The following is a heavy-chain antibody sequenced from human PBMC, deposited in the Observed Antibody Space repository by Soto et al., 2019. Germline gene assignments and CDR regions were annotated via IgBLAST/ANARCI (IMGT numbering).Heavy chain of an antibody. V-gene: IGHV4-34*01. CDR2: INHSGST. CDR1: GGSFSGYY. D-gene: IGHD1-26*01. J-gene: IGHJ4*02. Sequence: QVQLQQWGAGLLKPSETLSRTCAVYGGSFSGYYWSWIRQLPGKGLEWIGAINHSGSTNYNPSLKSRVTISVDTSKNQVALKLSSVTAADTAVYYCARGVRMGACTYWGQGTLVTVSS. CDR3: ARGVRMGACTY.